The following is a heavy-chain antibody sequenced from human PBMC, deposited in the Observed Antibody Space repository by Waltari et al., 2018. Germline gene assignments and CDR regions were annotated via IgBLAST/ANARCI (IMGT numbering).Heavy chain of an antibody. CDR3: ARVSILEWYPYGMDV. CDR2: IWYDGSNK. D-gene: IGHD3-3*01. J-gene: IGHJ6*02. V-gene: IGHV3-33*01. Sequence: QVQRVESGGGVVQPGRSLRLSCAASGFTFSSYGMTWIRQAPGKGLEWVAVIWYDGSNKYYADSVKGRFTISRDNSKNTLYLQMNSLRAEDTAVYYCARVSILEWYPYGMDVWGQGTTVTVSS. CDR1: GFTFSSYG.